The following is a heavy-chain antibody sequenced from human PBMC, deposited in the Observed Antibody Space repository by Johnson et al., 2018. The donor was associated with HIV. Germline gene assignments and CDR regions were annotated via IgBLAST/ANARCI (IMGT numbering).Heavy chain of an antibody. CDR3: AASVYYYDSSGYFAFDI. CDR1: GFTFSTYN. Sequence: QVRLVESGGGVVQPGRSLRLSYAASGFTFSTYNMHWVRQAPGKGLEWVAVISYDGSNKYYADSVKAPFTISRDNSKNTLYLQMNSLRAEDTAVYYCAASVYYYDSSGYFAFDIWGQGTMVTVSS. CDR2: ISYDGSNK. D-gene: IGHD3-22*01. J-gene: IGHJ3*02. V-gene: IGHV3-30*07.